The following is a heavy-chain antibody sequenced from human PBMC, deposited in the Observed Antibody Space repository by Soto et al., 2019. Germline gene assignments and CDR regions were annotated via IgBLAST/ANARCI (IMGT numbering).Heavy chain of an antibody. CDR1: GFTFSSYA. CDR3: ARGTRQLRGPFDP. J-gene: IGHJ5*02. CDR2: ISYDGSNK. Sequence: QVQLVESGGGEVQPGRSLRLSCAASGFTFSSYAMHWVRQAPGKGLEWVAVISYDGSNKYYADSVKGRFTISRDNSKNTLYLQMNSLRAEDTAVYYCARGTRQLRGPFDPWGQGTLVTVSS. D-gene: IGHD6-6*01. V-gene: IGHV3-30-3*01.